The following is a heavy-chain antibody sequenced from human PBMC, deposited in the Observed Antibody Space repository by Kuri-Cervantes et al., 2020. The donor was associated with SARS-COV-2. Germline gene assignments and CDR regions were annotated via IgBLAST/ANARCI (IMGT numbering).Heavy chain of an antibody. CDR2: INSGSRTI. J-gene: IGHJ4*02. V-gene: IGHV3-48*04. D-gene: IGHD3-3*01. CDR1: GFTFNSYS. Sequence: LSLTCAGSGFTFNSYSMNWVRQAPGKGLEWVAYINSGSRTIYYADSVKGRFTISRDNAKNSLYLQMNSLRAEDTAVYYCARTDFWSGYYVDYWGQGTLVTVSS. CDR3: ARTDFWSGYYVDY.